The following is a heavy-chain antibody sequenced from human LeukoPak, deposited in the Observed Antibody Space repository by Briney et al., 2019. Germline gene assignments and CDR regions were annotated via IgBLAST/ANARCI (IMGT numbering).Heavy chain of an antibody. CDR1: GFTFSSHC. CDR3: ARGPFGELDY. J-gene: IGHJ4*02. CDR2: IKQDGSEK. Sequence: GVLRLSCAASGFTFSSHCMNWARQAPGKGLEWVANIKQDGSEKYYVDSVKGRFTISRDNAKNSLYLQMNSLRAEDTAVYYCARGPFGELDYWGQGTLVTVSS. D-gene: IGHD3-10*01. V-gene: IGHV3-7*01.